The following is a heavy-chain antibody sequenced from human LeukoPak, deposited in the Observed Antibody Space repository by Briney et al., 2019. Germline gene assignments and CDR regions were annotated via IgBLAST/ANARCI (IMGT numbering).Heavy chain of an antibody. CDR2: INPSGGST. CDR1: GYTFTSYY. V-gene: IGHV1-46*01. Sequence: ASVKVSCKASGYTFTSYYMHWVRQAPGQGLEWMGIINPSGGSTSYAQKFQGRVTMTRDTSTSTVYMELSSLRSEDTAVYYCARGGVLGIAAAGPPRAPMDVWGKGTTVTVSS. CDR3: ARGGVLGIAAAGPPRAPMDV. J-gene: IGHJ6*03. D-gene: IGHD6-13*01.